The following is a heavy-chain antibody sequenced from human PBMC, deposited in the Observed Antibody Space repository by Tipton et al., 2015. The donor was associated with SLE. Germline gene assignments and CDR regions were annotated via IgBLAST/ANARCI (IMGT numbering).Heavy chain of an antibody. J-gene: IGHJ4*02. V-gene: IGHV3-23*03. CDR3: AKGYDY. CDR1: GFTFSSYA. Sequence: AVSGFTFSSYAMSWVRQAPGKGLEWVSVIYSGGSSTYYADSVKGRFTISRDNSKNTLYLQMNSLRAEDTAVYYCAKGYDYWGQGTLVTVSS. CDR2: IYSGGSST.